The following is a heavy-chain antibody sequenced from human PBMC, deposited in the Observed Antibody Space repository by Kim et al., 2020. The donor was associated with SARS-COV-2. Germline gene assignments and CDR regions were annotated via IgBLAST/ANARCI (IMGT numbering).Heavy chain of an antibody. J-gene: IGHJ3*02. D-gene: IGHD3-10*01. Sequence: LKGRVTISVDTCKNQLSLKLSSVTAADTAVYYCARGYGSGSYYNYDAFDIWGQGRMVTVSS. CDR3: ARGYGSGSYYNYDAFDI. V-gene: IGHV4-31*02.